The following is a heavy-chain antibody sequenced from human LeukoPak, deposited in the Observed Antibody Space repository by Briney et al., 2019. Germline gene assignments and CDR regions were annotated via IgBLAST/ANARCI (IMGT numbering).Heavy chain of an antibody. J-gene: IGHJ5*02. CDR1: GGSMRTTTYY. Sequence: PSETLSLTCTVSGGSMRTTTYYWGWLRQPPGKGLEWIGSIYYNGGTYYNPSLKSRVTISLDTSNNQFSVKLNSVTAADTAVYYCVRESRIMTTVRYWFDPWGQGTLVTVSS. V-gene: IGHV4-39*07. D-gene: IGHD1-1*01. CDR3: VRESRIMTTVRYWFDP. CDR2: IYYNGGT.